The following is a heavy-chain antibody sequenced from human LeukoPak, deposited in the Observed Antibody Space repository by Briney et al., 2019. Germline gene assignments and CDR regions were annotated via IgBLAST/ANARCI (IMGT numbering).Heavy chain of an antibody. CDR2: ISGSGGST. J-gene: IGHJ4*02. CDR1: GFTFSSYA. V-gene: IGHV3-23*01. D-gene: IGHD3-10*01. CDR3: ATHYGSGSY. Sequence: GGSLRLSCAASGFTFSSYAMSWVRQAPGKGLEWVPAISGSGGSTYYADSVKGRLTISRDNSKNTLYLQMNSLRAEDTAVYYCATHYGSGSYWGQGTLVTVSS.